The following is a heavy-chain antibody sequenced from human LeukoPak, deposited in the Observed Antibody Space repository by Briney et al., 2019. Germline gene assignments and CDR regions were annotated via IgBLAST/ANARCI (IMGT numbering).Heavy chain of an antibody. CDR3: ARDRVRGLRTGAFDI. D-gene: IGHD3-10*01. J-gene: IGHJ3*02. CDR2: ISGSSNTM. V-gene: IGHV3-48*01. CDR1: EFTFSSYY. Sequence: GGSLRLSCAAFEFTFSSYYMNWVRQAPGKGLEWISYISGSSNTMYYADSVKGRFFISRDNARNSLYLQINGLTVEDTAVYYCARDRVRGLRTGAFDIWGQGTVVTVSS.